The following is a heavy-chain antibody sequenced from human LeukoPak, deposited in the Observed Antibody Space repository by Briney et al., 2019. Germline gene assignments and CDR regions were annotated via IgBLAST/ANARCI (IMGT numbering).Heavy chain of an antibody. D-gene: IGHD3-16*01. CDR2: IYYTGIT. J-gene: IGHJ4*02. CDR1: DGSISSGTHY. CDR3: AASSGVTLGRF. V-gene: IGHV4-31*03. Sequence: SETLSLTCTVSDGSISSGTHYYNWIRQHPGKGLEWIGYIYYTGITSYNPSLKSRVTMSVDMSMNQVSLKVTSLTAADTAVYYCAASSGVTLGRFWGQGALVTVSS.